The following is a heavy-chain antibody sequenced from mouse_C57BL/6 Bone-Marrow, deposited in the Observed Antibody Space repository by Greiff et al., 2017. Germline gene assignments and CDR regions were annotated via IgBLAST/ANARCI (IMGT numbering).Heavy chain of an antibody. D-gene: IGHD4-1*01. J-gene: IGHJ3*01. CDR3: TRGLTGTPFAY. CDR2: ISSGGDYI. V-gene: IGHV5-9-1*02. Sequence: EVQVVESGEGLVKPGGSLKLSCAASGFTFSSYAMSWVRQTPEKRLEWVAYISSGGDYIYYADTVKGRFTISRDNARNTLYLQMSSLKSEDTAMYYCTRGLTGTPFAYWGQGTLVTVSA. CDR1: GFTFSSYA.